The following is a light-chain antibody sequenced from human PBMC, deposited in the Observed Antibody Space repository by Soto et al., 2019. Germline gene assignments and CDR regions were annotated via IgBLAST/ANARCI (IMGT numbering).Light chain of an antibody. V-gene: IGLV1-47*01. Sequence: QSVLTQPPSASGTPGQRVTISCSGSSSNIGSNYVYWYQQLPGTAPKLLIYRNNQRPSGVPDRFSGSKSGTSASLAISGLRSEDEADYYCAAWDDSLSGLVVFGGGTMVTVL. CDR1: SSNIGSNY. J-gene: IGLJ2*01. CDR3: AAWDDSLSGLVV. CDR2: RNN.